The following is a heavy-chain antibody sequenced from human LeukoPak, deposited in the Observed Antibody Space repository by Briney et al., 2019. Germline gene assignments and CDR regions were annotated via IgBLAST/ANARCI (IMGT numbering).Heavy chain of an antibody. D-gene: IGHD6-13*01. Sequence: GGSLRLSCAASGFTVSSNYMSWVRQAPGKGLEWVSVIYSGGSTYYADSVKGRFTISRDNSKNTLYLQMNSLRAEDTAVYYCASPGIAAAGLLTPSGGYYYYYGMDVWGQGTTVTVSS. CDR3: ASPGIAAAGLLTPSGGYYYYYGMDV. J-gene: IGHJ6*02. CDR2: IYSGGST. V-gene: IGHV3-66*01. CDR1: GFTVSSNY.